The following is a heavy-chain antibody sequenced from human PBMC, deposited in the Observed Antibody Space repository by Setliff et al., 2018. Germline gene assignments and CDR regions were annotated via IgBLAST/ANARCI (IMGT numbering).Heavy chain of an antibody. CDR3: ARNPASGAYYSSRPFHFDY. D-gene: IGHD3-22*01. J-gene: IGHJ4*02. V-gene: IGHV4-4*08. Sequence: SLTCSVAGGSMSNYFWSWVRRPPGKGLEWIGFISSGGSTIYSPSLKSRVTISVDTSKNQFPLRLTSVTAADTAIYYCARNPASGAYYSSRPFHFDYWGQGALVTVSS. CDR1: GGSMSNYF. CDR2: ISSGGST.